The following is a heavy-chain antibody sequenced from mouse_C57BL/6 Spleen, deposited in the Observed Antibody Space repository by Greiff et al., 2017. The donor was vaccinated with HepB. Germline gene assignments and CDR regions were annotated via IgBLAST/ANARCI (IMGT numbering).Heavy chain of an antibody. J-gene: IGHJ4*01. Sequence: VKVVESGAELVRPGASVKLSCKASGYTFTDYYINWVKQRPGQGLEWIARIYPGSGNTYYNEKFKGKATLTAEKSSSTAYMQLSSLTSEDSAVYFCARYGYRAMDYWGQGTSVTVSS. CDR3: ARYGYRAMDY. D-gene: IGHD2-2*01. CDR2: IYPGSGNT. V-gene: IGHV1-76*01. CDR1: GYTFTDYY.